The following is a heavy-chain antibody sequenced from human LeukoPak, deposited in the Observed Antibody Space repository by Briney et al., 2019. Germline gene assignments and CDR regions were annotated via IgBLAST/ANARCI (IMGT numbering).Heavy chain of an antibody. Sequence: SETLSLTCTLSGGSISTYYWSWVRQPPGKGLEWIGYIYYTGSTDYNPSLKSRVTMSVDTSKNQFSLKLSSVTAADTAVYYCARDLGSSSWKPWYAFDIWGQGTMVTVSS. D-gene: IGHD6-13*01. V-gene: IGHV4-59*01. CDR2: IYYTGST. J-gene: IGHJ3*02. CDR3: ARDLGSSSWKPWYAFDI. CDR1: GGSISTYY.